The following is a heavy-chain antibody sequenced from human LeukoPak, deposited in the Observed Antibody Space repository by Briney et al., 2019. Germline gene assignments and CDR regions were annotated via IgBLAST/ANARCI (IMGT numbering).Heavy chain of an antibody. V-gene: IGHV1-2*05. CDR1: GYTFTCYY. D-gene: IGHD5-24*01. CDR3: ARSVEMANEDAFEI. J-gene: IGHJ3*02. CDR2: ISPNSGGA. Sequence: ASVKVSCKASGYTFTCYYRHWLRQAPGQGLEWMGRISPNSGGAIYALRFEGTVTMTRETSISTAYMELSRLRSDETDVYYCARSVEMANEDAFEIWGQGKMVTVSS.